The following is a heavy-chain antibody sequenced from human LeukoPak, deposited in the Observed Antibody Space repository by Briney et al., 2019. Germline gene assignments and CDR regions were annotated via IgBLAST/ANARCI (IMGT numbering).Heavy chain of an antibody. D-gene: IGHD2-2*02. CDR2: ISAYNGNT. Sequence: ASVKVSCKASGYTFTSYGISWVRQAPGQGLEWMGWISAYNGNTNYAQKLQGRVTMTTDTSTSTAYMELRSLRSDDTAVYYCARAVVVVPAAILKLYYYYMDVWGKGTTVTVSS. J-gene: IGHJ6*03. CDR1: GYTFTSYG. CDR3: ARAVVVVPAAILKLYYYYMDV. V-gene: IGHV1-18*01.